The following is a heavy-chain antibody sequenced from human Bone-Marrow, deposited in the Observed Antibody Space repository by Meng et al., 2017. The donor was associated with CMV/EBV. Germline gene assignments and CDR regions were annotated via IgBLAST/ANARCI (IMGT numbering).Heavy chain of an antibody. CDR3: ARDVGSGYYGVFNWFDP. CDR2: ISAYNGNT. Sequence: ASVKVSCKASGYTFTSYGISWVRQAPGQRLEWMGWISAYNGNTNYAQKLQGRVTMTTDTSTSTAYMELRSLRSDDTAVYYCARDVGSGYYGVFNWFDPWGQGTLVTVSS. V-gene: IGHV1-18*01. D-gene: IGHD3-22*01. CDR1: GYTFTSYG. J-gene: IGHJ5*02.